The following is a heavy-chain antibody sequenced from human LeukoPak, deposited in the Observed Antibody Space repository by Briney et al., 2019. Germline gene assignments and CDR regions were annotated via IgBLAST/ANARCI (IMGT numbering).Heavy chain of an antibody. J-gene: IGHJ4*02. Sequence: MSSETLSLTCTVSGGSISSYYWSWIRQPPGKGLEWIGYIYYSGSTNYNPSLKSRVTISVDTSKNQFSLKLSSVTAADTAVYYCARSYYYGSGSYYNNPYDYWGQGTQVTVSS. CDR3: ARSYYYGSGSYYNNPYDY. D-gene: IGHD3-10*01. CDR1: GGSISSYY. V-gene: IGHV4-59*01. CDR2: IYYSGST.